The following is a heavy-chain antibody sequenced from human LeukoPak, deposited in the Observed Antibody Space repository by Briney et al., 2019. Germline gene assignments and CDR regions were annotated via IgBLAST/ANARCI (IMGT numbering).Heavy chain of an antibody. Sequence: SETLSLTCAVSGGSISSSNWWSWVRQPPGKGLEWIGEIYHSGSTNYNPSLKSRVTISVDKSKNQFSLKLSSVTAADTAVYYCASSCSGGSCSTPTRLDYWGQGTLVTVSS. CDR2: IYHSGST. J-gene: IGHJ4*02. D-gene: IGHD2-15*01. V-gene: IGHV4-4*02. CDR1: GGSISSSNW. CDR3: ASSCSGGSCSTPTRLDY.